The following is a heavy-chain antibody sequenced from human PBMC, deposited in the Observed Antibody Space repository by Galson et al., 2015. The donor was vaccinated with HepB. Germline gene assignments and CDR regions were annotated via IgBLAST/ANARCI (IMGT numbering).Heavy chain of an antibody. CDR3: ARVEWELGGVYYMDV. CDR1: GFTFSSYS. D-gene: IGHD1-26*01. Sequence: SLRLSCAASGFTFSSYSMKWVRQAPGKGLEWVSYISSSSSNKYFADSVKGRFSISRDNAKNSLYLQVSSLRAEDTAVYYCARVEWELGGVYYMDVWGKGTTVTVSS. J-gene: IGHJ6*03. V-gene: IGHV3-48*04. CDR2: ISSSSSNK.